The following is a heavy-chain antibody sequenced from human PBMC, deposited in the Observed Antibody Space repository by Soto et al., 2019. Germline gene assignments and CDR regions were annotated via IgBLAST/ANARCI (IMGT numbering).Heavy chain of an antibody. D-gene: IGHD3-3*01. CDR1: GFTFSSYW. Sequence: EVQLVESGGGLIQPGGSLRLSCAASGFTFSSYWMSWVRQAPGKGLEWVANIKQDGSENYYVDSVKGRFTISRDNVKNSLYLQMNSLRAEDTAVYYWGRVPTIFGVVITNDYWGQGPLVTVSS. CDR2: IKQDGSEN. CDR3: GRVPTIFGVVITNDY. J-gene: IGHJ4*02. V-gene: IGHV3-7*03.